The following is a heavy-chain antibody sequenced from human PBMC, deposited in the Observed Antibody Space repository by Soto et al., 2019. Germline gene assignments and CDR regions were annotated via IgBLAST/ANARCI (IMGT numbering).Heavy chain of an antibody. D-gene: IGHD3-10*01. V-gene: IGHV2-5*02. Sequence: QVTLEESGPTLVEPTQTLTLTCTFSGFSLSTSGVSVAWIRQPPGKALEWLALIYWDDSKRYSPSLKSRLTSSQDTSKNNVVLTRTNMDSVDRATYYCAHSHASGRYFVDFWGQGALVTVSS. CDR2: IYWDDSK. CDR1: GFSLSTSGVS. J-gene: IGHJ4*02. CDR3: AHSHASGRYFVDF.